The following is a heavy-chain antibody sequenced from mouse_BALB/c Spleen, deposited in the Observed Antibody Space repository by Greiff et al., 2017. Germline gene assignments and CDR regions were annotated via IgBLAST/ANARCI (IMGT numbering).Heavy chain of an antibody. J-gene: IGHJ4*01. D-gene: IGHD1-1*01. Sequence: EVHLVESGGGLVKPGGSLKLSCAASGFTFSSYAMSWVRQTPEKRLEWVATISSGGSYTYYPDSVKGRFTISRDNARNILYLQMSSLRSEDTAMYYCAREGLTTVLDYWGQGTSVTVSS. CDR2: ISSGGSYT. CDR3: AREGLTTVLDY. V-gene: IGHV5-9-3*01. CDR1: GFTFSSYA.